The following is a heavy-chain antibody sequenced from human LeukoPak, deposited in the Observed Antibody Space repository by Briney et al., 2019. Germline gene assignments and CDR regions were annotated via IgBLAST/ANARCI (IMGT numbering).Heavy chain of an antibody. CDR2: IWNDGNNK. Sequence: PGKSLRLSCAASGFTFSGYGMHWVRQAPGKGLEWVAVIWNDGNNKYYAHSVKGRFTISRDNSKNTLYLQMNSLRAEDTAVYYCAKDADRGSTPTMADDWGHGTLVTVSS. CDR3: AKDADRGSTPTMADD. D-gene: IGHD3-10*01. V-gene: IGHV3-33*06. CDR1: GFTFSGYG. J-gene: IGHJ4*01.